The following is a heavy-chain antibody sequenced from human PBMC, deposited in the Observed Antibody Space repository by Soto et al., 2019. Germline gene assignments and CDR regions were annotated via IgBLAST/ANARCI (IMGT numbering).Heavy chain of an antibody. J-gene: IGHJ3*02. CDR2: IIPIFGTA. V-gene: IGHV1-69*13. D-gene: IGHD3-22*01. Sequence: SVKVSCKASGGTFSSYAISWVRQAPGQGLEWMGGIIPIFGTANYAQKFQGRVTITADESTSTAYMELSSLRSEDTAVYYCASGEFGITMIVVVRGEPRTITRWAFDIWGQATMVPVS. CDR3: ASGEFGITMIVVVRGEPRTITRWAFDI. CDR1: GGTFSSYA.